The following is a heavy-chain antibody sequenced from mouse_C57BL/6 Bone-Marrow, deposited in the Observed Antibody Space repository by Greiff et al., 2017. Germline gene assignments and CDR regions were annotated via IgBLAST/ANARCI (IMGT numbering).Heavy chain of an antibody. J-gene: IGHJ2*01. Sequence: VQLQQSGAELVKPGASVKISCKASGYAFSSYWMNWVKQRPGKGLAWIGQIHPGDGDTTYNGKFKGKATLTADKSSSTAYMQLSSLTSEDSAVYFCAREGITTVVASDYWGQGTTLTVSS. CDR2: IHPGDGDT. CDR3: AREGITTVVASDY. D-gene: IGHD1-1*01. V-gene: IGHV1-80*01. CDR1: GYAFSSYW.